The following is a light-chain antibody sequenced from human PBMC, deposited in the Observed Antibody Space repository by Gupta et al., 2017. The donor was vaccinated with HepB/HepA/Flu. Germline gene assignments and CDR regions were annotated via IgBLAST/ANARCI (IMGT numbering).Light chain of an antibody. CDR3: CSYAGDGTVV. J-gene: IGLJ2*01. CDR2: EVI. CDR1: KSDIATYDL. V-gene: IGLV2-23*02. Sequence: QSALTHPASVSGSPGQSITIACTGTKSDIATYDLVSWYQQNPGKAPKLMIHEVIKRPSGVSDRFSGCKYGNTASLTISGLQSEDEANYYYCSYAGDGTVVFGGGTKVTVL.